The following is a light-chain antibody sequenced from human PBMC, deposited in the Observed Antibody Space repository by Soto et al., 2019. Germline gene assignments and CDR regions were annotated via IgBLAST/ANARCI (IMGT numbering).Light chain of an antibody. CDR3: QQYNSWPPLT. J-gene: IGKJ5*01. V-gene: IGKV3D-15*01. Sequence: IVLTQSPGTLFLSPGERATLSCMANQTVNRYLAWYQQNRGQAPRLLFYDASYRASGIPDRFSGSGSGTEFTLTISSLQSEDFAVYYGQQYNSWPPLTFGQGTRLEIK. CDR2: DAS. CDR1: QTVNRY.